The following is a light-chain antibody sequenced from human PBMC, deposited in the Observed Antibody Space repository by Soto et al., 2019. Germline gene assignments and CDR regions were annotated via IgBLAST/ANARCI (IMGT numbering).Light chain of an antibody. V-gene: IGKV3-20*01. J-gene: IGKJ1*01. CDR3: QQYGRSRT. Sequence: EIVLTQSPGTLSLSPGERATLSCRASQSVSSSYLAWYQQKPGQAPRLLIYGASSRATGIPDRFSGSGSGTDFTLTISRPEPEDFAVYYCQQYGRSRTFGQGTKVDIK. CDR2: GAS. CDR1: QSVSSSY.